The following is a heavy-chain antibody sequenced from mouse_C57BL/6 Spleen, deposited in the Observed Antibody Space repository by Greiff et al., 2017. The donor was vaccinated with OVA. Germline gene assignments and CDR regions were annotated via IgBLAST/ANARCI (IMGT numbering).Heavy chain of an antibody. CDR3: ARGTVVEGWYFDV. D-gene: IGHD1-1*01. CDR2: IDPSDSYT. Sequence: QVQLKQPGAELVRPGTSVKLSCKASGYTFTSYWMPWVKQRPGQGLEWIGVIDPSDSYTTYNQQFKGKATLTVDTSSSTAYMQLSSLTSEDSAVYDWARGTVVEGWYFDVWGTGTTVTVSS. V-gene: IGHV1-59*01. CDR1: GYTFTSYW. J-gene: IGHJ1*03.